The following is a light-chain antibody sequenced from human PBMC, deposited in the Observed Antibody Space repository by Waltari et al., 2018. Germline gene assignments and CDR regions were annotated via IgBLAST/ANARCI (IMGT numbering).Light chain of an antibody. V-gene: IGKV4-1*01. Sequence: DIVMTQSPDSLAVSLVERGTINCKSSQSVLYSSNNKNYLAGYQQKPGQPPKLLIYWASTRESGVPDRVRGSGSGTDFTLTISSLQAEDVAVYYCQQYYSTPSFGQGSKLEIK. CDR3: QQYYSTPS. J-gene: IGKJ2*01. CDR1: QSVLYSSNNKNY. CDR2: WAS.